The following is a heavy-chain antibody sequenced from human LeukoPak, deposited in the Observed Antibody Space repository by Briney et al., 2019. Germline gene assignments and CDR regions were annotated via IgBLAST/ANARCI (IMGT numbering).Heavy chain of an antibody. V-gene: IGHV4-34*01. D-gene: IGHD3-9*01. CDR1: GGSFGGYY. Sequence: NPSETLSLTCAVYGGSFGGYYWSWIRQPPGKGLEWIGEINDSGSSNYIPSLKSRVTISVDTSKNQFSLKLSSVTAADTAVYYCARRGRRYYDILTGYPGYYFDCWGQGTLVTVSS. CDR2: INDSGSS. J-gene: IGHJ4*02. CDR3: ARRGRRYYDILTGYPGYYFDC.